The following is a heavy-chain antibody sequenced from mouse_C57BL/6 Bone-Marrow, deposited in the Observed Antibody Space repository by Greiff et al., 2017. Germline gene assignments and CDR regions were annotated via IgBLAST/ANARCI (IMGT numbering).Heavy chain of an antibody. CDR3: ASYGNYVGYYAMDY. CDR1: GYTFTSYW. Sequence: QVQLQQPGAELVKPGASVKLSCKASGYTFTSYWMHWVKQRPGQGLEWIGMIHPNSGSTNYNEKFKSKATLTVDKSSSTAYMQLSSLTSEDSAVYYCASYGNYVGYYAMDYWGQGTSVTVSS. J-gene: IGHJ4*01. CDR2: IHPNSGST. V-gene: IGHV1-64*01. D-gene: IGHD2-1*01.